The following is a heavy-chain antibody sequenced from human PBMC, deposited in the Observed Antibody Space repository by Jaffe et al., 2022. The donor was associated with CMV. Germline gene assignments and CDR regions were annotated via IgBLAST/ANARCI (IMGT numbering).Heavy chain of an antibody. V-gene: IGHV3-23*01. CDR2: ISGSGENT. CDR1: GFTFSSYA. CDR3: AKDREDCNSISCYYYYYYYGMDV. J-gene: IGHJ6*02. D-gene: IGHD2-2*01. Sequence: EVQLLESGGGLVQPGGSLRLSCAVSGFTFSSYAMNWVRQAPGKGLEWVSAISGSGENTYYADSVKGRFTISRDNSKNTLYLEMNSLRDEDTAVYYCAKDREDCNSISCYYYYYYYGMDVWGQGTTVTVSS.